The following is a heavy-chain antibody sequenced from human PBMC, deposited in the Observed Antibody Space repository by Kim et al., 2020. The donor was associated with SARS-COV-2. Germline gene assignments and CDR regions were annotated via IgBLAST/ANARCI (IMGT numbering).Heavy chain of an antibody. CDR2: IYHSGST. D-gene: IGHD3-16*02. V-gene: IGHV4-4*02. Sequence: SETLSLTCAVSGGSISSSNWWSWVRQPPGTGLEWIGEIYHSGSTNYNPSLKSRVTISVDKSKNQFSLKLSSVTAADTAVYYCARRVGVWGSYPPDYWGQGTLVTVSS. J-gene: IGHJ4*02. CDR1: GGSISSSNW. CDR3: ARRVGVWGSYPPDY.